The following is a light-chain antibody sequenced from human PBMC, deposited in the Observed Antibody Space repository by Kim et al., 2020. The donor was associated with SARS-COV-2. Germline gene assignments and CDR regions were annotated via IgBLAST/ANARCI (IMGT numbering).Light chain of an antibody. CDR2: AAS. Sequence: AIRMTQSPSSFSASTGDRVTITCRASQGISSYLAWYQQKPGKAPKFLIYAASTLQSGVPSRFSGSGSGTDFTLTISCLQSEDFATYYCQQYYSYPTFGQGTRLEIK. J-gene: IGKJ5*01. CDR3: QQYYSYPT. V-gene: IGKV1-8*01. CDR1: QGISSY.